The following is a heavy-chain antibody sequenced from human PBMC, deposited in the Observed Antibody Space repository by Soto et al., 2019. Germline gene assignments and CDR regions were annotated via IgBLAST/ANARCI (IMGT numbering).Heavy chain of an antibody. V-gene: IGHV5-51*01. J-gene: IGHJ6*02. Sequence: GESLKISCKGSGYSFTSYWIGWVRQMPGKGLEWMGIIYPGDSDTRYRPSFQGQVTISADKSISTAYLQWSSLKASDTAMYYCATTIFGDYYYYGMDVWGQGTTVTVSS. D-gene: IGHD3-3*01. CDR2: IYPGDSDT. CDR3: ATTIFGDYYYYGMDV. CDR1: GYSFTSYW.